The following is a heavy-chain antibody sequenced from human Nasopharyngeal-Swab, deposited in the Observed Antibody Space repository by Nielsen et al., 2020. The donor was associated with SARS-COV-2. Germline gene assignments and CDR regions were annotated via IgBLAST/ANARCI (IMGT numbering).Heavy chain of an antibody. CDR2: IYYSGST. D-gene: IGHD6-19*01. J-gene: IGHJ6*02. Sequence: WIPQPPGKGPEWIGYIYYSGSTNYNPSLKSRVTISVDTSKNQFSLKLSSVTAADTAVYYCARDRAWDSSGWDYYYGMDVWGQGTTVTVSS. CDR3: ARDRAWDSSGWDYYYGMDV. V-gene: IGHV4-59*01.